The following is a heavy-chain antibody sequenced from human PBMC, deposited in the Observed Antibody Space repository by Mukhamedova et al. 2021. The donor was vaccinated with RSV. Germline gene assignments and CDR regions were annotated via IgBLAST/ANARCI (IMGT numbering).Heavy chain of an antibody. J-gene: IGHJ4*02. Sequence: DSVKGRFTISRDNSKNTLYLQMKSLRAEDTAMYYCAREIVTHFAYWGQGTLVTVSS. V-gene: IGHV3-30*01. D-gene: IGHD1-26*01. CDR3: AREIVTHFAY.